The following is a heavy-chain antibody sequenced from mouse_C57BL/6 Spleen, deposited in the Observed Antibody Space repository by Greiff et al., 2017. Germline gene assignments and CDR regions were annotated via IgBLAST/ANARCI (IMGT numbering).Heavy chain of an antibody. D-gene: IGHD1-1*01. CDR1: GFTFSDYG. J-gene: IGHJ4*01. V-gene: IGHV5-17*01. CDR3: ARTVWDAMDY. Sequence: EVKLVESGGGLVKPGGSLKLSCAASGFTFSDYGMHWVRQAPEKGLEWVAYISGGSSTIYYADTVKGRFTISRDNAKNPLFLQMTSLRSEDTAMYYCARTVWDAMDYWGQGTSVTVSS. CDR2: ISGGSSTI.